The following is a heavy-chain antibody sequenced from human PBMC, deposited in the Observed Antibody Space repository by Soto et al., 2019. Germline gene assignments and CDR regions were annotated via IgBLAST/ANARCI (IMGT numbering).Heavy chain of an antibody. D-gene: IGHD3-3*01. CDR3: ARDRSPPYYDFWSGYYAPSSYFDY. CDR2: ISAYNGNT. Sequence: ASVKVSCKASGYTFTSYAMNWVRQAPGQGLEWMGWISAYNGNTNYAQKLQGRVTMTTDTSTSTAYMELRSLRSDDTAVYYCARDRSPPYYDFWSGYYAPSSYFDYWGQGTLVTVSS. CDR1: GYTFTSYA. J-gene: IGHJ4*02. V-gene: IGHV1-18*01.